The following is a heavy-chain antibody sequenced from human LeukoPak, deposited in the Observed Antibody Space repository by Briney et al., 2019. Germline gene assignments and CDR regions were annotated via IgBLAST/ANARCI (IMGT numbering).Heavy chain of an antibody. J-gene: IGHJ4*02. V-gene: IGHV4-59*01. D-gene: IGHD2-15*01. Sequence: TSETLSLTCTVSGGSISSYYWSRIRQPPGKGLEWIGYIYYSGSTNYNPSLKSRVTISVDTSKNQFSLKLSSVTAADTAVYYCARAYCSGGSCYSGYWGQGTLVTVSS. CDR3: ARAYCSGGSCYSGY. CDR1: GGSISSYY. CDR2: IYYSGST.